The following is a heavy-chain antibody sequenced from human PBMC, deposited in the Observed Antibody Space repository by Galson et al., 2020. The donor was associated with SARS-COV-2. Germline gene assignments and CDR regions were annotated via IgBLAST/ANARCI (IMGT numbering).Heavy chain of an antibody. V-gene: IGHV5-51*01. CDR1: GYTFSKYW. CDR3: ARRRGNYAEDWLDV. J-gene: IGHJ6*02. CDR2: INPGDSDT. D-gene: IGHD3-16*01. Sequence: GESLKISCKGSGYTFSKYWIGWARQMPGKGLEWMGTINPGDSDTRYSPSFRAHVTISVDTSINIAYLHWSSLKASDTATYYCARRRGNYAEDWLDVWGQGTTVTVS.